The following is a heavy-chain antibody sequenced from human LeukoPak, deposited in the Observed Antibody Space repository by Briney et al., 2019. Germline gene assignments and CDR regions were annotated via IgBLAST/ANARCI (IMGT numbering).Heavy chain of an antibody. CDR1: GFTFSSYA. CDR3: AKARAVAGIPPFDY. V-gene: IGHV3-23*01. J-gene: IGHJ4*02. Sequence: GGSLRLSCAASGFTFSSYAMNWVRQTPGKGLEWVSGISGSGGSTYYADSVKGRFTISRDNSKNTLYLQINSLRAEDTAVYYCAKARAVAGIPPFDYWGQGTLVTVSS. D-gene: IGHD6-19*01. CDR2: ISGSGGST.